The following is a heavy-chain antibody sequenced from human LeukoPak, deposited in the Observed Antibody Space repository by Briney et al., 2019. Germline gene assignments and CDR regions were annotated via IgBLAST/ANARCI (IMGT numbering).Heavy chain of an antibody. CDR1: GFTFSSYA. CDR3: AKDSPGSGIAAAELDP. V-gene: IGHV3-23*01. Sequence: GGSLRLSCAASGFTFSSYAMSWVRQAPGKGLEWVSAISGSGGSTYYAGSVKGRFTISRDNSKNTLYLQMNSLRAEDTAVYYCAKDSPGSGIAAAELDPWGQGTLVTVSS. CDR2: ISGSGGST. J-gene: IGHJ5*02. D-gene: IGHD6-13*01.